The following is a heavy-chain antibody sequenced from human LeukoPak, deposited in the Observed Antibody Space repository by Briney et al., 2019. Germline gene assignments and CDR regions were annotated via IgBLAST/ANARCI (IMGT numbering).Heavy chain of an antibody. D-gene: IGHD2-15*01. J-gene: IGHJ5*02. CDR3: ARELAELRYCSGGRCYPNWFDP. V-gene: IGHV4-61*01. CDR1: GGSVSSGSYY. CDR2: IYYSGST. Sequence: PSETLSLTCTVSGGSVSSGSYYWSWIRQPPGKGLEWIGYIYYSGSTNYNPSLKSRVTVSVDTSNNQFSLKLSSVTAADPAVYYWARELAELRYCSGGRCYPNWFDPWGEGTLVTVSS.